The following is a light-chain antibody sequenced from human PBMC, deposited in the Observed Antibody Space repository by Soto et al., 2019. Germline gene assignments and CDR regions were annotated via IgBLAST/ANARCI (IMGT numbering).Light chain of an antibody. J-gene: IGKJ5*01. Sequence: DNVFTQSPDTLSLSPGERATLSCRASQSVSTYLAWYQQKPGQGPRLLIYDAPNRATGIPDRFTGSGSETSFTLTISRLEPEDFALYYCQHYQSGHPITFGQGTRLEI. V-gene: IGKV3-11*01. CDR2: DAP. CDR3: QHYQSGHPIT. CDR1: QSVSTY.